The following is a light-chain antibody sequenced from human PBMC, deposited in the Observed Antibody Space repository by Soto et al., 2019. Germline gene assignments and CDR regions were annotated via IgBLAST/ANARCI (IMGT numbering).Light chain of an antibody. CDR1: QSVDSSS. CDR3: QQYGSSPT. Sequence: EIVLTQSPGTLSLSPGERATLSCRASQSVDSSSLAWYQQKPGQAPRLLIYGASSRATGIPDRFSGSGSGTDFTLAISRLEPEDFAFYYCQQYGSSPTFGQGTKVEIK. J-gene: IGKJ1*01. CDR2: GAS. V-gene: IGKV3-20*01.